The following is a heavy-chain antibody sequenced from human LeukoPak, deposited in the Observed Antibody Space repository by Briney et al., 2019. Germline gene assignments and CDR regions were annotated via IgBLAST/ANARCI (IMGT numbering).Heavy chain of an antibody. CDR1: GFTFSSYG. V-gene: IGHV3-33*01. Sequence: GGSLRLSCAASGFTFSSYGMHWVRQAPGKGLEWVAVIWYDGSNKYYADSVKGRFTISRDNSKNTLYLQMNSLRAEDTAVYYCARDEMGATYLDYWGQGTLVTVSS. CDR2: IWYDGSNK. J-gene: IGHJ4*02. D-gene: IGHD1-26*01. CDR3: ARDEMGATYLDY.